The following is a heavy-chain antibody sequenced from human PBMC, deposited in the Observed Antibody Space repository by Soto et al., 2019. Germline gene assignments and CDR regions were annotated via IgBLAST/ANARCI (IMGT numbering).Heavy chain of an antibody. CDR1: GHLFNNHW. CDR3: ARGYFDSGHGYDL. J-gene: IGHJ5*02. D-gene: IGHD3-10*01. CDR2: IFTRDPET. V-gene: IGHV5-51*01. Sequence: PGESLKISCKGPGHLFNNHWIGWVRQTPGKGLEWMGLIFTRDPETKTSPSFQGHVSFSVDNSINTVYLQWTSLKTTDTGIYFCARGYFDSGHGYDLWGQGTLVTVSS.